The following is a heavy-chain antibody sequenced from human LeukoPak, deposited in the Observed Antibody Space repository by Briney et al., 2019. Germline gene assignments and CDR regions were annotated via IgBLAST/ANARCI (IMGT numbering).Heavy chain of an antibody. CDR2: IKSKTEGWTT. CDR1: GFTFSNAW. D-gene: IGHD4-17*01. CDR3: TIGYGEAGY. Sequence: PWGSLRLSCAASGFTFSNAWMSWVRQAPGKGLEWVGRIKSKTEGWTTDYAAPVKRRFTISRDDSKTTVNLQMNSLKTEDTAVYYCTIGYGEAGYWGQGTLVTVSS. V-gene: IGHV3-15*01. J-gene: IGHJ4*02.